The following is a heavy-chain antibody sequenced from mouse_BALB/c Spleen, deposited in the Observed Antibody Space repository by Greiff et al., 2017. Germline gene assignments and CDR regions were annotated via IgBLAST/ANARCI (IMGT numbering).Heavy chain of an antibody. J-gene: IGHJ3*01. D-gene: IGHD2-2*01. CDR3: ARADGYGAY. CDR2: INSNGGST. CDR1: GFTFSSYG. Sequence: EVQLQESGGGLVQPGGSLKLSCAASGFTFSSYGMSWVRQTPDKRLELVATINSNGGSTYYPDSVKGRFTISRDNAKNTLYLQMSSLKSEDTAMYYCARADGYGAYWGQGTLVTVSA. V-gene: IGHV5-6-3*01.